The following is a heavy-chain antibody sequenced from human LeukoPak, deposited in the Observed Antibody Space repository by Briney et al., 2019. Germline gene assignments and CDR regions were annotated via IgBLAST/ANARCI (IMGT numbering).Heavy chain of an antibody. CDR2: ISSSSSYI. CDR1: GFTFSSYS. V-gene: IGHV3-21*01. D-gene: IGHD3-10*01. J-gene: IGHJ6*03. CDR3: ARDMPEVLLWFGELYYYYYMDV. Sequence: GGSLRLSCAASGFTFSSYSMNWVRQAPGKGLEWVSSISSSSSYIYYADSVKGRFTISRDNAKNSLYLQMNSLRAEDTAVYYCARDMPEVLLWFGELYYYYYMDVWGKGTTVTISS.